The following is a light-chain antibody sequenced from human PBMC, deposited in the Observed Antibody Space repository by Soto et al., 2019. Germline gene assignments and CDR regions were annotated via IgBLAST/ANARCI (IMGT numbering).Light chain of an antibody. Sequence: VGDRVTITCRASQSISSYLNWYQQKPGKAPKLLIYAASSLQSGVPSRFSGRGSGTDFTRTSSSLQPEDFATYYGQQSYTTPVRITFGQGTRLEIK. CDR2: AAS. CDR1: QSISSY. J-gene: IGKJ5*01. CDR3: QQSYTTPVRIT. V-gene: IGKV1-39*01.